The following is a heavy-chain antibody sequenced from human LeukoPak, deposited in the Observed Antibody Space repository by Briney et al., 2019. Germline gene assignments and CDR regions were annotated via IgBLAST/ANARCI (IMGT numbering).Heavy chain of an antibody. CDR3: ARNYGGNSGFDH. D-gene: IGHD4-23*01. J-gene: IGHJ4*02. CDR2: IYYSGST. V-gene: IGHV4-61*08. Sequence: SETLSLTCTVSGGSISSGGYYWSWIRQHPGKGLEWIGYIYYSGSTNYNPSLKSRVTISVDTSKNQFSLKLSSVTAADTAVYYCARNYGGNSGFDHWGQGTLVTVSS. CDR1: GGSISSGGYY.